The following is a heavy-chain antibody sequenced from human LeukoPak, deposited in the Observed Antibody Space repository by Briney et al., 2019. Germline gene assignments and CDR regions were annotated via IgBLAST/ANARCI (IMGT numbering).Heavy chain of an antibody. CDR2: VTWSSRSK. CDR1: GFTLEDYG. J-gene: IGHJ2*01. V-gene: IGHV3-9*01. CDR3: AKDSEARSISWYSHFDL. D-gene: IGHD6-13*01. Sequence: PGRSLRLSCEASGFTLEDYGIHWVRQVPGKGLEWVSGVTWSSRSKKYADSVRGRFSISRDDANNSLFLQMNNLRPEDTALYYCAKDSEARSISWYSHFDLWGRGTLATVSS.